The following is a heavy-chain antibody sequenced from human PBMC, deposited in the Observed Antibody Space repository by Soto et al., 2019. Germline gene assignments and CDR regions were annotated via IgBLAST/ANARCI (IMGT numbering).Heavy chain of an antibody. Sequence: PSETLSLTCTVSCGSISRYYWTWIRQPPGKGLEWIGYIYYSGSTNYDPSLKSRVTISVDTSKNQFSLKLSSVTAADTAVYYCARGTSGSPRSNLDYWGQGTLVTVSS. V-gene: IGHV4-59*01. D-gene: IGHD1-26*01. J-gene: IGHJ4*02. CDR3: ARGTSGSPRSNLDY. CDR1: CGSISRYY. CDR2: IYYSGST.